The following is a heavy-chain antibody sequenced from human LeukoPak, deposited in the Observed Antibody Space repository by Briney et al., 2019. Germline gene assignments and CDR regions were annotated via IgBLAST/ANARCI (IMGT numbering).Heavy chain of an antibody. Sequence: GSLRLSCAASGFTFSSYGMHWVRQAPGKGLEWVAVISYDGSNKYYADSVKGRFTISRDNSKNTLYLQMNSLRAEDTAVYYCARSTRRDTEVALAEYFQHWGQGTLVTVSS. D-gene: IGHD5-18*01. CDR3: ARSTRRDTEVALAEYFQH. V-gene: IGHV3-30*03. CDR1: GFTFSSYG. J-gene: IGHJ1*01. CDR2: ISYDGSNK.